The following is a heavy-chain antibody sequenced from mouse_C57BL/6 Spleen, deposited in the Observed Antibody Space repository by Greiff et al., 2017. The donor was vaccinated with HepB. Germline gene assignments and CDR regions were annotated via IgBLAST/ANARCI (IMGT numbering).Heavy chain of an antibody. CDR3: ARDDGYENWFAY. V-gene: IGHV2-2*01. D-gene: IGHD2-3*01. Sequence: VKLQESGPGLVQPSQSLSITCTVSGFSLTSYGVHWVRQSPGKGLEWLGVIWSGGSTDYNAAFISRLSISKDNSKSQVFFKMNSLQADDTAIYYCARDDGYENWFAYWGQGTLVTVSA. J-gene: IGHJ3*01. CDR2: IWSGGST. CDR1: GFSLTSYG.